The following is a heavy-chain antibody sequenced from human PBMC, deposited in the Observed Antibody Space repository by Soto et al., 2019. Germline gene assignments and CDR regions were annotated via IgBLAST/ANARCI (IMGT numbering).Heavy chain of an antibody. CDR2: IGSSGGTT. CDR1: GFTFSNYA. Sequence: HPGGSLRLSCAASGFTFSNYAMCWVRQAPGKGLEWVSGIGSSGGTTHLADSVKGRFTISRDNSKNTLYLQMNSLRVEDTAVYYCGKDPNGDYIGAFDIWGQGTMVTVSS. D-gene: IGHD4-17*01. J-gene: IGHJ3*02. CDR3: GKDPNGDYIGAFDI. V-gene: IGHV3-23*01.